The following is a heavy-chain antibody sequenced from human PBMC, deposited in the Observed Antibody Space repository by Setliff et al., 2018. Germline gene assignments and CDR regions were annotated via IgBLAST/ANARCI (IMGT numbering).Heavy chain of an antibody. CDR3: ARCSSWHGHYPHFNY. J-gene: IGHJ4*02. V-gene: IGHV3-23*03. CDR2: ISSDGTSI. Sequence: LRLSCAASGLTFSSDAMTWVRQTPGKGLEWVSVISSDGTSIYYADSVKGRFTISRDNSKNTLYLQMNSLRAEDTAIYYCARCSSWHGHYPHFNYWGQGTLVTAPQ. D-gene: IGHD6-13*01. CDR1: GLTFSSDA.